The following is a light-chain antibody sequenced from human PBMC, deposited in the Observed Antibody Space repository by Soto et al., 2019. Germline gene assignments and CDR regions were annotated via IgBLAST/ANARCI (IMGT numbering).Light chain of an antibody. CDR3: QQSITYPWT. Sequence: DIQMTQSPSTLSASAGDRVTITCRASQNIDMYLAWYQQKPGQAPSLLIYRASSLQSGVPSRFSGSGSGTEFTLTISSLQPDDFATYYCQQSITYPWTFGQGTKVDTK. CDR1: QNIDMY. V-gene: IGKV1-5*03. CDR2: RAS. J-gene: IGKJ1*01.